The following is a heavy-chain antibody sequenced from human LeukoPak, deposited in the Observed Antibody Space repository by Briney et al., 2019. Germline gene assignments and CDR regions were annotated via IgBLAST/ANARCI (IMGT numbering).Heavy chain of an antibody. Sequence: ASVKVSCKASGYTLTSYDINRVRQATGQGLEWMGWMNPNSGNTGYAQKFQGRATMTRNTSISTAYMELSSLRSEDTAVYYCARGVKGVTMVRGVIKGYWFDPWGQGTLVTVSS. D-gene: IGHD3-10*01. J-gene: IGHJ5*02. CDR3: ARGVKGVTMVRGVIKGYWFDP. CDR1: GYTLTSYD. V-gene: IGHV1-8*01. CDR2: MNPNSGNT.